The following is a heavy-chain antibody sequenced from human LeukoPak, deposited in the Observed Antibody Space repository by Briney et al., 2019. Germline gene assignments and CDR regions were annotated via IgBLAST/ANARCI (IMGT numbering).Heavy chain of an antibody. CDR2: IYYSGST. CDR3: ARDDYGDVY. CDR1: GGSISSSSYY. V-gene: IGHV4-39*07. D-gene: IGHD4-17*01. Sequence: SETLPLTCTVSGGSISSSSYYWGWIRQPPGKGLEWIGSIYYSGSTYYNPSLKSRVTISVDTSKNQFSLKLSSVTAADTAVYYCARDDYGDVYWGQGTLVTVSS. J-gene: IGHJ4*02.